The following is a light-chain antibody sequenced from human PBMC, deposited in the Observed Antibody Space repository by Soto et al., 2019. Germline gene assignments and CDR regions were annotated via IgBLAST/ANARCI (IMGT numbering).Light chain of an antibody. V-gene: IGKV1-16*02. J-gene: IGKJ4*02. CDR2: ASS. CDR3: QQYDSYPLT. Sequence: DIQMTQSPSSLSASVGDRVTITCRASQDITNFLAWFQQKPGKAPKSLIYASSTLQIGVPSKFRGGGYGTDFTLTINNLQPEDSATYYCQQYDSYPLTFAGGTKVEIK. CDR1: QDITNF.